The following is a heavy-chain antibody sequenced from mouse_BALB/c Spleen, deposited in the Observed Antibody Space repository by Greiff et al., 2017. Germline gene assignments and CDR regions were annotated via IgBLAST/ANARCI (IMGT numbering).Heavy chain of an antibody. Sequence: VQLQQSGPELVKPGASVKMSCKASGYTFTSYVMHWVKQKPGQGLEWIGYINPYNDGTKYNEKFKGKATLTSDKSSSTAYMELSSLTSEDSAVYYCARREGTWLYYFDYWGQGTTLTVSS. J-gene: IGHJ2*01. D-gene: IGHD2-2*01. CDR3: ARREGTWLYYFDY. CDR2: INPYNDGT. CDR1: GYTFTSYV. V-gene: IGHV1-14*01.